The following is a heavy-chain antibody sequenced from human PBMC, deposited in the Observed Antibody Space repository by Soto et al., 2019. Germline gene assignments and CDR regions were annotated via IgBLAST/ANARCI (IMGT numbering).Heavy chain of an antibody. CDR1: GDTFSSYT. V-gene: IGHV1-69*12. J-gene: IGHJ4*02. CDR3: ARDAPGGFGDLLFYFDY. CDR2: IIPIFGTP. D-gene: IGHD3-10*01. Sequence: QVQLVQSGAEVKKPGSSVKVSCKASGDTFSSYTLSWMRQAPGQGLEWMGGIIPIFGTPHYAQKFQGRVTMTADESTSTAYMELSSLRSEDTAVYYRARDAPGGFGDLLFYFDYWGQGTLVTVSS.